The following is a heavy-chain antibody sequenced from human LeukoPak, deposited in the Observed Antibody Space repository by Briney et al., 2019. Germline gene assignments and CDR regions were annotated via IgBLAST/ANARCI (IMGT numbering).Heavy chain of an antibody. V-gene: IGHV1-18*01. J-gene: IGHJ4*02. CDR1: GYTFTSYG. Sequence: GASVKVSCKASGYTFTSYGISWVRQAPGQGLEWMGWISAYNGNTNYAQKLQGRVTMTTDTSTSTAYMELRSLRSDDTAVYYCARDQNSVVVVTASGDYYFDYWGQGTLVTVSS. CDR3: ARDQNSVVVVTASGDYYFDY. D-gene: IGHD2-21*02. CDR2: ISAYNGNT.